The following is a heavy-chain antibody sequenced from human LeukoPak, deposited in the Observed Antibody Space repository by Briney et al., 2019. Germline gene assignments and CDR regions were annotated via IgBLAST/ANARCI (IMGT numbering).Heavy chain of an antibody. V-gene: IGHV3-33*08. CDR1: GFTLSGYW. J-gene: IGHJ4*02. D-gene: IGHD3-3*01. CDR2: IWYDGSNK. CDR3: ARGGRHYYDFWSGYYLDY. Sequence: PGGSLRLSCADSGFTLSGYWMKWVRQAPGRGLGWEAVIWYDGSNKYYADSVKGRFTISRDNSQNTLYLQMNSLRAEDTAVYYCARGGRHYYDFWSGYYLDYWGQGTLVTVSS.